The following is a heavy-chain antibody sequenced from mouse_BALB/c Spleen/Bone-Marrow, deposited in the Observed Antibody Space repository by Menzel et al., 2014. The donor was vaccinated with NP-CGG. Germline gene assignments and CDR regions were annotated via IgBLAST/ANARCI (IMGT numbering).Heavy chain of an antibody. CDR3: NIDYCDFDY. D-gene: IGHD1-1*01. V-gene: IGHV14-4*02. Sequence: LHPSAAELVWSGAAAKLPCTAAGFHIKDLYIQWVKQGPEQGLEWIGWIDRDNGNTERSPRFRCQATKTADPSSKTADLQLCSLTSEGTVVFYCNIDYCDFDYWAQCTTLTVSS. J-gene: IGHJ2*01. CDR2: IDRDNGNT. CDR1: GFHIKDLY.